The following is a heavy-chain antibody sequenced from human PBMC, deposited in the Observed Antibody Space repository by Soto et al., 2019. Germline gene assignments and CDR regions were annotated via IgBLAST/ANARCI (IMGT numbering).Heavy chain of an antibody. CDR3: ARGRHCGGNRKAVYFQH. CDR1: GGTFSSYA. V-gene: IGHV1-69*01. D-gene: IGHD2-15*01. J-gene: IGHJ1*01. Sequence: QVQLVQSGAEVKKPGSSVKVSCKASGGTFSSYAISWVRQAPGQGLEWMGGIIPIFGTANYAQTFQGRVTISADEATSTAYMELSSLGSEDTAVYYCARGRHCGGNRKAVYFQHWGQGTLVTVSS. CDR2: IIPIFGTA.